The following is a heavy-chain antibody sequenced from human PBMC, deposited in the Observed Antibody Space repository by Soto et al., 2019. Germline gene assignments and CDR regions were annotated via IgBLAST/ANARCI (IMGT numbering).Heavy chain of an antibody. CDR2: IYPGDSDT. Sequence: GESLKISCKGSGYSFTSYWIGWVRQMPGKGLEWMGIIYPGDSDTRYSPSFQGQVTISADKSISTAYLQWSSLKASDTAMYYCARGVRGSARLAPKHYYFDYWGQGTLVTVSS. CDR3: ARGVRGSARLAPKHYYFDY. V-gene: IGHV5-51*01. CDR1: GYSFTSYW. J-gene: IGHJ4*02. D-gene: IGHD3-10*01.